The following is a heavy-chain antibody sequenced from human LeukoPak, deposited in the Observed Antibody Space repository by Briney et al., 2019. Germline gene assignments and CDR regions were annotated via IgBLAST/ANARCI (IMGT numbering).Heavy chain of an antibody. CDR2: ISDDGSNR. J-gene: IGHJ4*02. CDR3: AKDGSYSGSYNFDY. CDR1: GFTFSKYP. Sequence: GGSLRLSCAASGFTFSKYPMYWVRQAPGKGLEWVALISDDGSNRYYGDSVKGRFTISRDNSNNTLNLQMNSLRAEDTAVYYCAKDGSYSGSYNFDYWGQGTLVTVSS. V-gene: IGHV3-30*04. D-gene: IGHD1-26*01.